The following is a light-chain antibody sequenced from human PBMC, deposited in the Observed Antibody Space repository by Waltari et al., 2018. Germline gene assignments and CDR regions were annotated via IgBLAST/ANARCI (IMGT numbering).Light chain of an antibody. J-gene: IGKJ1*01. CDR2: ETS. CDR3: LQYNSHPWT. CDR1: QGFSTY. Sequence: DSQMTQSPSSLSASAGDTVTITCRASQGFSTYLNWYQQKPGKPPKRLIYETSNLESGVPSRFSGSGSGTDFTLTISSLQPEDFATYYCLQYNSHPWTFGQGTKLEIK. V-gene: IGKV1-17*01.